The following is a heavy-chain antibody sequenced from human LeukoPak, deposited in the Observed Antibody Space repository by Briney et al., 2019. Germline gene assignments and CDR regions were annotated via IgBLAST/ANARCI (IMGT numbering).Heavy chain of an antibody. J-gene: IGHJ4*02. CDR1: GYTFNRYG. D-gene: IGHD1-26*01. CDR2: ISGYNGNT. CDR3: ARDTRSGSYFYDY. Sequence: ASVKVSCKASGYTFNRYGITWVRQAPGQGLEWMGWISGYNGNTNYAQKVQGRVTTTTDTSTSTAYMELRSLRSDDTAVYYCARDTRSGSYFYDYWGQGTLVTVSS. V-gene: IGHV1-18*01.